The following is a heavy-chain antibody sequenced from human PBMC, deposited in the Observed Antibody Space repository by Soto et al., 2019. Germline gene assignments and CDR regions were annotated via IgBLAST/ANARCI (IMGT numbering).Heavy chain of an antibody. CDR2: IYGGGTT. CDR1: GDSISGTNW. CDR3: TKNLFA. D-gene: IGHD3-3*01. Sequence: SETLSLTCTVSGDSISGTNWWSWVRQPPGKGLEWIGEIYGGGTTNYNPSLKSRVTISVDKSKNHFSLNLNSVAAADTAVYYCTKNLFAWGQGMLVTSPQ. J-gene: IGHJ5*02. V-gene: IGHV4-4*02.